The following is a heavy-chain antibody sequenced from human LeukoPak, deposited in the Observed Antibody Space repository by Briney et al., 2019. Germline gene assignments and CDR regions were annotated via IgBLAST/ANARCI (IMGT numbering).Heavy chain of an antibody. CDR1: GFTLTIYA. Sequence: GGSLRLSCAASGFTLTIYAMTWVRQAPGKGLEWASASGSGGSTYYADSVKGRFTISRDNSKNTLYLQMSSLRAEDTAVYYCAKEDLYGSVKWFDPWGQGTLVTVSS. D-gene: IGHD3-10*01. J-gene: IGHJ5*02. CDR2: SGSGGST. V-gene: IGHV3-23*01. CDR3: AKEDLYGSVKWFDP.